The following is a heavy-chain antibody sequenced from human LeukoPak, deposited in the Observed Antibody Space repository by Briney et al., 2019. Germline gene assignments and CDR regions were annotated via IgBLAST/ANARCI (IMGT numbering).Heavy chain of an antibody. CDR1: GYSFTNYW. CDR3: ARIAVAGNVDY. J-gene: IGHJ4*02. CDR2: IDPSDSYI. D-gene: IGHD6-19*01. V-gene: IGHV5-10-1*01. Sequence: GESLKISCKGSGYSFTNYWISWVRQMPGKGLEWMGRIDPSDSYINYSPSFQGHVTISADKSISTAYLQWSSLEASDTAMYYCARIAVAGNVDYWGQGTLVTVSS.